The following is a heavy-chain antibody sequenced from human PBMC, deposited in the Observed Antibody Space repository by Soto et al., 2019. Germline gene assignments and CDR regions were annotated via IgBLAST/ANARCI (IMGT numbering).Heavy chain of an antibody. V-gene: IGHV4-30-2*01. D-gene: IGHD6-19*01. Sequence: QLQLQESGPGLVKPSKTLSPTCAVPGGSISRGGYSWGWIRQPPGKGLEWIGYIYHSGSTYYNPSLKSRVTISVDRSKNQFSLKLSSVTAADTAVYYCARAGGLGAVAVDYWGQGTLVTVSS. CDR2: IYHSGST. J-gene: IGHJ4*02. CDR3: ARAGGLGAVAVDY. CDR1: GGSISRGGYS.